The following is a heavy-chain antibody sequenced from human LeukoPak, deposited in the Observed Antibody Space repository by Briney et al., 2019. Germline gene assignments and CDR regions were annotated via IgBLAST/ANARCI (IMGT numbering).Heavy chain of an antibody. J-gene: IGHJ6*02. CDR2: FDPEDGEP. Sequence: ASVKVSCKVSGYTLTELSMHRVRQAPGKGLEWMGGFDPEDGEPIYAQKFQGRVTMTEDTSTDTAYMELSSLRSEDTAVFYCATGRSSAYGSGSRPFKYYYGMDVWGQGTTVTVSS. CDR3: ATGRSSAYGSGSRPFKYYYGMDV. D-gene: IGHD3-10*01. CDR1: GYTLTELS. V-gene: IGHV1-24*01.